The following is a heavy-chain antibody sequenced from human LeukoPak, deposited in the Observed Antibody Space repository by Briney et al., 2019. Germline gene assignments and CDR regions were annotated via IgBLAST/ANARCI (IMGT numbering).Heavy chain of an antibody. V-gene: IGHV1-69*05. CDR3: ARDRIQLRFSRPFYFDY. J-gene: IGHJ4*02. CDR2: IIPIFGTA. CDR1: GGTFSSYA. D-gene: IGHD5-18*01. Sequence: ASVKVSCKASGGTFSSYAISWVRQAPGQGLEWMGRIIPIFGTANYAQKFQGRVTITTDESTSTAYMELSSLRSEDTAVYYCARDRIQLRFSRPFYFDYWGQGTLVTVSS.